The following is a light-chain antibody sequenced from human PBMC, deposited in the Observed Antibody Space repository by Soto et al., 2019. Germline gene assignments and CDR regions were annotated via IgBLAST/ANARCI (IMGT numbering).Light chain of an antibody. CDR1: KNDIGVYDF. V-gene: IGLV2-8*01. J-gene: IGLJ1*01. CDR3: KSYAGSNTYV. CDR2: EVV. Sequence: QSALTQPPSASGSPGQSVTISCTGTKNDIGVYDFVSWYQHHPGNAPRLIIYEVVQRPSGAPDRFSGSKSGNTASLTVSGLQAADEADYFCKSYAGSNTYVFGSGTKLTVL.